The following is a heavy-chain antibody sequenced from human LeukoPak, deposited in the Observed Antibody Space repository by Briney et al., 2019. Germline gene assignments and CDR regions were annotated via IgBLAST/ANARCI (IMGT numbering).Heavy chain of an antibody. D-gene: IGHD3-10*01. CDR2: IGSSGST. CDR3: ARGVQLAPGKYYFDY. V-gene: IGHV4-4*07. J-gene: IGHJ4*02. Sequence: PSETLSLTCTVSGASINRFYCNWFRQPAGGGLEWVGVIGSSGSTNYNPSLKSRVTMSLDASANYFSLNLNSVTAADTAVYYCARGVQLAPGKYYFDYWGQGALVTVSS. CDR1: GASINRFY.